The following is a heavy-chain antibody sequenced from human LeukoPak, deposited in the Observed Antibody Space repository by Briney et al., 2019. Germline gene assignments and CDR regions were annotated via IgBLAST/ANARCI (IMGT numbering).Heavy chain of an antibody. CDR2: INHSGST. D-gene: IGHD2-2*01. CDR1: GGSFSGYY. V-gene: IGHV4-34*01. J-gene: IGHJ6*02. CDR3: ARAGQYQLFQIYYYYGMDV. Sequence: SETLSLTCAVYGGSFSGYYWSWIRQPSGKGLEWIGEINHSGSTNYNPSLKSRVTISVDTSKNQFSLKLSSVTAADTAVYYCARAGQYQLFQIYYYYGMDVWGQGTTVTVSS.